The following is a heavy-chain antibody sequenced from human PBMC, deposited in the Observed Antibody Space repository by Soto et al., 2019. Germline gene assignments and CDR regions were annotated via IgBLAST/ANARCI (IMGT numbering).Heavy chain of an antibody. CDR2: IIPIFGTA. V-gene: IGHV1-69*01. Sequence: QVQLVQYGAEVKKPGSSVKVSCKASGGTFSSYAISWVRQAPGQGLEWMGGIIPIFGTANYAQKFQGRVTITADESTSTANMELSSLRSEDTAVYCCARGWASKIYGGNSYNWFDPWGQGTLVTVSS. CDR3: ARGWASKIYGGNSYNWFDP. CDR1: GGTFSSYA. J-gene: IGHJ5*02. D-gene: IGHD4-17*01.